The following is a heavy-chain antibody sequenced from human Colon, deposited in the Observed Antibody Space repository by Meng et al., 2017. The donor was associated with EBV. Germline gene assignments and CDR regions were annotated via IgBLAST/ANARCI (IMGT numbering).Heavy chain of an antibody. V-gene: IGHV4-34*12. Sequence: QVQLQQWGAGLLRPSETLSLTCAVKGGSPSGAYWNWIRQPPGKGLEWIGEIIHGGSPSYNPSLKSRVTISIDTSKNQLSLMLSSVTAADTAVYYCARRPTGIDYWGQGTLVTVSS. J-gene: IGHJ4*02. CDR3: ARRPTGIDY. D-gene: IGHD2-8*02. CDR1: GGSPSGAY. CDR2: IIHGGSP.